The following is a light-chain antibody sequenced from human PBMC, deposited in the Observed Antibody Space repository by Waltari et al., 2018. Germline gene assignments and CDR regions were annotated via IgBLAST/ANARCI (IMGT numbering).Light chain of an antibody. CDR1: QTINRF. CDR2: SAS. CDR3: QQTYSTPWA. V-gene: IGKV1-39*01. J-gene: IGKJ1*01. Sequence: DIKMTQSPSSLSASVGDRLTITCRASQTINRFLNWYQQKPGKAPKVLIYSASSLQSGVPPRFSGSGSGTDFTLTITSLQPEDFATYYCQQTYSTPWAFGQGTKVEIK.